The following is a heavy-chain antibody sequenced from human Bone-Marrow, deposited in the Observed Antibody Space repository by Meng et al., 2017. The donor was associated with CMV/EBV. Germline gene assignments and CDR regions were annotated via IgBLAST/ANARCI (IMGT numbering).Heavy chain of an antibody. CDR2: IIPILGIA. Sequence: SVKVSCKASGGTFSSYAISWVRQAPGQGLEWMGGIIPILGIANYAQKFQGRVTITADKSTSTAYMELSSLRSEDTAVYYCARPYDSSGYYFGAYFDYWGQGTLVT. CDR1: GGTFSSYA. D-gene: IGHD3-22*01. V-gene: IGHV1-69*10. CDR3: ARPYDSSGYYFGAYFDY. J-gene: IGHJ4*02.